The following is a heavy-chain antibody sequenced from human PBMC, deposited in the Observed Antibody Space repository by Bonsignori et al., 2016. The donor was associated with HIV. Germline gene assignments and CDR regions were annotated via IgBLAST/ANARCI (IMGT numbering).Heavy chain of an antibody. CDR1: GFSFSSYS. CDR3: ASGGYCAADSCYYTGTQPVTDH. D-gene: IGHD2-15*01. CDR2: ISRSGSDI. Sequence: GESLKISCAASGFSFSSYSMNWVRQAPGKGLEWVSSISRSGSDIYYADSVRGRFTISRDNAKNSLYLQMSSLRADDTALYYCASGGYCAADSCYYTGTQPVTDHWGQGTLVTVSS. J-gene: IGHJ4*02. V-gene: IGHV3-21*01.